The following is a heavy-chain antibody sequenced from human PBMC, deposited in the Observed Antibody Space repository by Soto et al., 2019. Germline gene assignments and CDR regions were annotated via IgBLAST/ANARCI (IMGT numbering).Heavy chain of an antibody. CDR2: IYYSGST. CDR3: ATPKRITIVRRPTQYYFDY. CDR1: GGSISSSSYY. D-gene: IGHD3-10*01. V-gene: IGHV4-39*01. Sequence: SETLSLTCTVSGGSISSSSYYWGWIRQPPGKGLEWIGSIYYSGSTYYNPSLKSRVTISVDTSKNQFSLKLSSVTAADTAVYYCATPKRITIVRRPTQYYFDYWDQGTLVTVSS. J-gene: IGHJ4*02.